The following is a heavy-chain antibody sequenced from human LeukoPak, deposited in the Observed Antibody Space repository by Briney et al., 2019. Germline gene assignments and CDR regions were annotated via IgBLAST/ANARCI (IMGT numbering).Heavy chain of an antibody. D-gene: IGHD3-16*02. CDR1: GGSIGTYY. Sequence: PSETLSLTCTVSGGSIGTYYWSWIRQSPRKGLEWIGYIYVTGTRYNPYLQSRVTISVDRSRNQFFLKMRSVTAADTAVYYCARHIGGGIEDMDVWGKGTKVIVSS. J-gene: IGHJ6*03. CDR3: ARHIGGGIEDMDV. V-gene: IGHV4-59*08. CDR2: IYVTGT.